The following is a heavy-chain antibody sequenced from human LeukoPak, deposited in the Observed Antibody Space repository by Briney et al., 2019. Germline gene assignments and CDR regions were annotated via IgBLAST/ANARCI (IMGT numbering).Heavy chain of an antibody. D-gene: IGHD2-2*01. V-gene: IGHV1-69*02. J-gene: IGHJ4*02. CDR2: IIPSLDVA. CDR3: ARGDIVVVPAATYFDY. CDR1: GDTFIPYT. Sequence: ASVKVSCKASGDTFIPYTFSWVRQAPGQGLEWIGRIIPSLDVANYAQKFQGRVTLSVDRDTATTYMEVTSLRSDDTAVYYCARGDIVVVPAATYFDYWDQGTLVTVSS.